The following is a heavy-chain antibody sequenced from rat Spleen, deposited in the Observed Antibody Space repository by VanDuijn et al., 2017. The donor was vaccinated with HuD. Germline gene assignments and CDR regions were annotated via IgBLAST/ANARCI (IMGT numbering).Heavy chain of an antibody. V-gene: IGHV2-77*01. D-gene: IGHD1-11*01. CDR3: AELTSDF. J-gene: IGHJ1*01. CDR1: GFTFSNYG. Sequence: VQLVESGGGLVQPGRSLKVSCEASGFTFSNYGMAWVRQAPGKGLEWMGVIWGDGNTNYNSALKSRLSISRNTSKSQVFLTMNSLQTDDTAVYYCAELTSDFWGPGTMVTVSS. CDR2: IWGDGNT.